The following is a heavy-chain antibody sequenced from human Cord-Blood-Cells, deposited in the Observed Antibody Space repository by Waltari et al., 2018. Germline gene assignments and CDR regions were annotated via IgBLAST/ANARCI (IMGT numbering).Heavy chain of an antibody. D-gene: IGHD3-10*01. J-gene: IGHJ4*02. CDR1: GGSFSGYY. Sequence: QVQLQQWGAGLLKPSETLSLTCAVYGGSFSGYYWSWIRQPPGKGLEWIGEINHSGSTNDNPSLKSRVTISVETSKNQFSLELSSVSAADTAVYYCARGLQLLWFGEFDYWGQGTLVTVSS. V-gene: IGHV4-34*01. CDR3: ARGLQLLWFGEFDY. CDR2: INHSGST.